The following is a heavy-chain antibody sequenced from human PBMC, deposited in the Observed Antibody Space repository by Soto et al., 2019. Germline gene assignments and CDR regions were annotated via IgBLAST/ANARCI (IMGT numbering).Heavy chain of an antibody. J-gene: IGHJ6*02. V-gene: IGHV3-21*01. Sequence: GSLRLSCAASGFTFSSYSMNWVRQAPGKGLEWVSSISSSSSYIYYADSVKGRFTISRDNAKNSLYLQMNSLRAEDTAVYYCARVHRLPLHFYYYYGMDVWGQGTTVTVSS. CDR3: ARVHRLPLHFYYYYGMDV. CDR2: ISSSSSYI. D-gene: IGHD2-21*02. CDR1: GFTFSSYS.